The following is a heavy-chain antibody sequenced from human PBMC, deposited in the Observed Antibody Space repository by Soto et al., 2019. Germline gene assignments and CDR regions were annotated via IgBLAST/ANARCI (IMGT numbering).Heavy chain of an antibody. CDR1: GFALSGST. CDR2: IRSKGNTYAT. D-gene: IGHD2-2*01. V-gene: IGHV3-73*02. CDR3: TKPIPASVYYYCMDV. J-gene: IGHJ6*02. Sequence: EVQLVETGGGLVQPGGSLKLSCAASGFALSGSTMHWVRQASGKGLEWVGRIRSKGNTYATSYAASVQGRFTISRDVSKNTAFLEMNSLKTEDTAVYYCTKPIPASVYYYCMDVWGQGTMVTVSS.